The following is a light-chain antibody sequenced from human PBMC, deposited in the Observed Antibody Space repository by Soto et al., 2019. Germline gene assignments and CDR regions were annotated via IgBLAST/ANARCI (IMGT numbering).Light chain of an antibody. V-gene: IGKV3D-20*02. CDR2: GAS. CDR1: QSVRSSY. J-gene: IGKJ1*01. CDR3: QQRSDWPPWT. Sequence: EIVLTQSPGTLSLSPGERATLSCRASQSVRSSYLAWYHQKPGQPPRLLIFGASNRATGIPDRFSGSESGTDFTLTISRLEPEDFAVYYCQQRSDWPPWTFGQGTKVDIK.